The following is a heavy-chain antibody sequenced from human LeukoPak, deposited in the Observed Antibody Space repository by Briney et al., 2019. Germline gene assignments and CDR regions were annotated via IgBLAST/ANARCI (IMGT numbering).Heavy chain of an antibody. CDR1: GGSISSYY. Sequence: SETLSLTCTVSGGSISSYYWSWIRQPPGKGLEWIGYIYYSGSTNYNPSLKSRVTISVDTSKKQVSLKLTSVTAADTAVYYCARQNPAAEGQGLDHWGQGALVTVSS. V-gene: IGHV4-59*08. J-gene: IGHJ4*02. D-gene: IGHD6-13*01. CDR2: IYYSGST. CDR3: ARQNPAAEGQGLDH.